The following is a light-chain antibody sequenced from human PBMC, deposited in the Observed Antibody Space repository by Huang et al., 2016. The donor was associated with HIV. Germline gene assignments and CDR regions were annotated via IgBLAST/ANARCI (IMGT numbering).Light chain of an antibody. CDR1: QGISNS. Sequence: DIQMTQSPPSLSASVADRVTITCRASQGISNSLAWYQQKPGKPPRLLVSGASRLESGVPSRLSGSGSGTDYTLPISSLQPEDFATYYCQQYFSALWTFGRGTKV. CDR3: QQYFSALWT. CDR2: GAS. V-gene: IGKV1-NL1*01. J-gene: IGKJ1*01.